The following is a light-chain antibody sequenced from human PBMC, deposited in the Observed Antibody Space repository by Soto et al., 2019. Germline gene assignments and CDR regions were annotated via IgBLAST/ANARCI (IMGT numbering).Light chain of an antibody. V-gene: IGKV3-15*01. CDR3: QQYKNWPPWT. Sequence: IVMTQSPATLSVSPGERATLSCRASQSVSSNLAWYQQKLGQAPRLLIYGASTRDNGIPARFSGSGSGTEFTRTIRSLQSEDFAVYYCQQYKNWPPWTFGQGTKVEIK. CDR2: GAS. CDR1: QSVSSN. J-gene: IGKJ1*01.